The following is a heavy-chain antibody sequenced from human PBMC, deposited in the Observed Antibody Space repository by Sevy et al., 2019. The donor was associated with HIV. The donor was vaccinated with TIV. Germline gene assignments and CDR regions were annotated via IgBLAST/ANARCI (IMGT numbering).Heavy chain of an antibody. CDR1: GYTFTDYY. V-gene: IGHV1-2*02. CDR3: ARLTTKPTSDLYGMDV. Sequence: ASVKVSCKASGYTFTDYYIHWVRQAPGQGLEWMAWINPNDGVTNYAQRFQGGVTVTRDTSVSTAYMDLRGLRYDDTAIYYCARLTTKPTSDLYGMDVWGQGTTVTVSS. CDR2: INPNDGVT. J-gene: IGHJ6*02. D-gene: IGHD4-17*01.